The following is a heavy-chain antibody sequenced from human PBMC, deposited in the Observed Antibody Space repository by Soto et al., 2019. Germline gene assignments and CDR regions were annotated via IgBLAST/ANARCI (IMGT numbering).Heavy chain of an antibody. CDR1: GYSISSSNW. Sequence: SETLSLTCAVSGYSISSSNWWGWIRQPPGKGLEWIGYIYYSGSTYYNPSLKSRVTMSVDTSKNQFSLKLSSVTTVDTAVYYCARNSGSYEFDYWGQGTLVTVSS. CDR3: ARNSGSYEFDY. J-gene: IGHJ4*02. V-gene: IGHV4-28*01. D-gene: IGHD1-26*01. CDR2: IYYSGST.